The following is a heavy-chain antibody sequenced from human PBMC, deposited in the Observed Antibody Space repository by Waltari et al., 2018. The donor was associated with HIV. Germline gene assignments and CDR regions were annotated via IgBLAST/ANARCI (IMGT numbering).Heavy chain of an antibody. V-gene: IGHV3-23*01. Sequence: EVQLLESGGGLVQTGGSLRLSCAASGFTFSNYGMTQVRQGPGRWVAWVSGMSVSGGNTYSAASLKGRFTSSRDNSKNTLYLQMNSLRAEDTAVYFCVKEHQYSHTWYSYYGMDVWGQGTTVTVSS. CDR3: VKEHQYSHTWYSYYGMDV. D-gene: IGHD6-13*01. CDR2: MSVSGGNT. CDR1: GFTFSNYG. J-gene: IGHJ6*02.